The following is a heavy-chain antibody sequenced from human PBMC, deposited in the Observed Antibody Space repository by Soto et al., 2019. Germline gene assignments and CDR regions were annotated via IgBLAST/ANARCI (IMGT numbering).Heavy chain of an antibody. V-gene: IGHV4-31*03. CDR2: IYYSGST. CDR3: ARDNDHLPV. CDR1: VGSISICGYY. J-gene: IGHJ4*02. D-gene: IGHD2-8*01. Sequence: PAETLSITCTVSVGSISICGYYWSWIRQHPGKGLEWIGYIYYSGSTYYNPSLKSRVTISVDTSKNQFSLKPSSVTAADTAVYYCARDNDHLPVWGQGTLVTVSS.